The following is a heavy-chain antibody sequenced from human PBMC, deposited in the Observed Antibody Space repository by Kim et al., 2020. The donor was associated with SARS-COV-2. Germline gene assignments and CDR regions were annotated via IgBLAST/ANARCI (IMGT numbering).Heavy chain of an antibody. CDR2: ISGYSGNT. Sequence: ASVKVSCKASSYTFTSYGISWVRQAPGQGLEWMGWISGYSGNTKYEQKLQGRITMTTDTSTSTAYMELRSLRSDDTAVYYCARVSRWAAAPLSGYYGMDVWGQGTTGTVSS. CDR1: SYTFTSYG. V-gene: IGHV1-18*04. D-gene: IGHD6-13*01. J-gene: IGHJ6*02. CDR3: ARVSRWAAAPLSGYYGMDV.